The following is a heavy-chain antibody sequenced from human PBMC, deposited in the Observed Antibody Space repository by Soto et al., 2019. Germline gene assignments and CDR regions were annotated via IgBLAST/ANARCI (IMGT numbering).Heavy chain of an antibody. V-gene: IGHV4-39*01. Sequence: SETLSLTCTVSGGSISSSPYYWGWIRQPPGQGLEWIGSIFYTGNTDLKPSLKGRVTISIDTSKNQFFLKVNSVTAADTAVYYCARHKAADDFYYYYYGMDVWGQGTTVTVSS. D-gene: IGHD6-13*01. CDR3: ARHKAADDFYYYYYGMDV. CDR2: IFYTGNT. CDR1: GGSISSSPYY. J-gene: IGHJ6*02.